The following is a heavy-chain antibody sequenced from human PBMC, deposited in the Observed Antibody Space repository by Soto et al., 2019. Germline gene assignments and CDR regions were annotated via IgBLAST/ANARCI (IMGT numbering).Heavy chain of an antibody. CDR3: ARVPSPVGYFQH. CDR1: GGTFSSYT. CDR2: IIPILGIA. D-gene: IGHD2-15*01. V-gene: IGHV1-69*02. J-gene: IGHJ1*01. Sequence: VQLVQSGAEVKQPGSSVKVSCKASGGTFSSYTISWVRQAPGQGLEWMGRIIPILGIANYAQKFQGRVTITADKSTSTAYMELSSLRSEDTAVYYCARVPSPVGYFQHWGQGTLVTVSS.